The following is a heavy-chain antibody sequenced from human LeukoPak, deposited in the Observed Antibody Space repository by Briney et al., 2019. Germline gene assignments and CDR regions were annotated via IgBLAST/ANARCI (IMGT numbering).Heavy chain of an antibody. CDR3: VRGPPTGDFEY. J-gene: IGHJ4*02. D-gene: IGHD1-14*01. CDR2: MSTYNGNT. CDR1: GYTFTNYG. V-gene: IGHV1-18*01. Sequence: ASVKVSCKASGYTFTNYGINWVRQAPGQGLQRMGWMSTYNGNTNYAQKLQGRVTMTTDTSTSTAYMELRSLTSDDTAVYYCVRGPPTGDFEYWGQGTLVTVSS.